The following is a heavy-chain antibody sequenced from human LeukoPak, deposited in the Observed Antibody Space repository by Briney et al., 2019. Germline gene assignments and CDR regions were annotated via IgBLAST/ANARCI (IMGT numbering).Heavy chain of an antibody. CDR3: ARDSRWLQSLDY. J-gene: IGHJ4*02. D-gene: IGHD5-24*01. Sequence: SETLSLTCAVYGGSFSGYYWSWIRQPPGKGLEWIGEINHSGSTNYNPSLKSRVTISVDTSKNQFSLKLSSVTAADTAVYYCARDSRWLQSLDYWGQGTLVTVSS. CDR1: GGSFSGYY. CDR2: INHSGST. V-gene: IGHV4-34*01.